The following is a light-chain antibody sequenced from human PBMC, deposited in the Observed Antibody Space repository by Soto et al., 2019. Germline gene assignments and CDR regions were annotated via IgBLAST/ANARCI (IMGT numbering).Light chain of an antibody. CDR2: GAS. J-gene: IGKJ5*01. V-gene: IGKV3-20*01. CDR1: QTFISNY. CDR3: QQYTGPPTT. Sequence: EIILTQSPDTLSLSPGERATLSCRAGQTFISNYLAWCQQSPGQAPRLLIYGASTRAAGIPDRFSGSGSGTDFTLTITRLEPEDSAVYFCQQYTGPPTTFGQGTRLEIK.